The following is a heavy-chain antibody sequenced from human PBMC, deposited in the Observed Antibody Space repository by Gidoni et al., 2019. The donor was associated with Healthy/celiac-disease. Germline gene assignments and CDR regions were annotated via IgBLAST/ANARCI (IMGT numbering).Heavy chain of an antibody. CDR3: AKDRRGWPRSGMDV. CDR2: IIGSGGSK. Sequence: EVQLLESGGGLVQPGGSLRLSCAASGFTFSSYAISWVRQAPGKGREWVSAIIGSGGSKYYEDSVKGRLTISRENAKNTRYLKMNSLRAEDTAVYYCAKDRRGWPRSGMDVGGQGTTVTVSS. D-gene: IGHD6-19*01. V-gene: IGHV3-23*01. J-gene: IGHJ6*01. CDR1: GFTFSSYA.